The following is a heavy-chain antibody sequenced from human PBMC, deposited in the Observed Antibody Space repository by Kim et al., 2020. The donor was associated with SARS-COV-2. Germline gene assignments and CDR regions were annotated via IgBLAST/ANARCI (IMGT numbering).Heavy chain of an antibody. J-gene: IGHJ4*02. Sequence: DPGKGRFTRSRDNSKNTLYLQMNSLRAEDTAVYYCAKTGGYSYGSSYFEYWGQGTLVTVSS. D-gene: IGHD5-18*01. V-gene: IGHV3-30*02. CDR3: AKTGGYSYGSSYFEY.